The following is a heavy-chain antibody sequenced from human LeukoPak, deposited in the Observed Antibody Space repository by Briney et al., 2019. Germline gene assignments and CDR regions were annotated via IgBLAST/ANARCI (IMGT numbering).Heavy chain of an antibody. J-gene: IGHJ6*03. CDR3: ARDYDRYYMDV. D-gene: IGHD3-3*01. CDR1: GFTFRSYW. V-gene: IGHV3-74*01. Sequence: GGSLRLSCAASGFTFRSYWMHWVRQAPGKGLVWFSRINTEGTSTTYADFVKGRFTISRDNAKNTLYLQMNSLRAEDTAVYYCARDYDRYYMDVWGEGTTVTVSS. CDR2: INTEGTST.